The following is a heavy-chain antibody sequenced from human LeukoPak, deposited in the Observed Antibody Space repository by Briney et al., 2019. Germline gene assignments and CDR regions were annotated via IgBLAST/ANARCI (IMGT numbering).Heavy chain of an antibody. V-gene: IGHV4-39*01. D-gene: IGHD2-8*01. CDR3: ARHLPTKVYYYYYMDV. J-gene: IGHJ6*03. CDR2: IYYSGST. CDR1: GGSISSSSYY. Sequence: PSETLSLTCIVSGGSISSSSYYWGWIRQPPGKGLEWIGSIYYSGSTYYNPSLKSRVTISVDTSKNQFSLKLSSVTAADTAVYHCARHLPTKVYYYYYMDVWGKGTTVTVSS.